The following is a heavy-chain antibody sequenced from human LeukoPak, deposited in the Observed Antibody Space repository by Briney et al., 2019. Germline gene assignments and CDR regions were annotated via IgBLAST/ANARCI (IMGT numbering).Heavy chain of an antibody. CDR2: ISYDGSNK. J-gene: IGHJ4*02. V-gene: IGHV3-30*01. D-gene: IGHD5-12*01. Sequence: PGGSLRLSCAASGFTFSSYAMHWVRRAPGKGLEWVAVISYDGSNKYYADSVKGRFTISIDNSKNTLYLQMNSLRAEDTAVYDGVVATIGFDYWGQGTLVTVSS. CDR3: VVATIGFDY. CDR1: GFTFSSYA.